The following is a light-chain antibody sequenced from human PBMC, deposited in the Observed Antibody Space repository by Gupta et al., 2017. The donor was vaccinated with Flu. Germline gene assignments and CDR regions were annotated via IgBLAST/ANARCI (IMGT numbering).Light chain of an antibody. CDR3: ATWDTSLSAGV. Sequence: KGTTSCSGSSSNIGNNYVSWYQQLPGTAPKLLIYDNNKRPSGIPDRFSGSKSGTSATLGITGLQTGDEADYYCATWDTSLSAGVFGGGTKLTVL. V-gene: IGLV1-51*01. CDR2: DNN. CDR1: SSNIGNNY. J-gene: IGLJ2*01.